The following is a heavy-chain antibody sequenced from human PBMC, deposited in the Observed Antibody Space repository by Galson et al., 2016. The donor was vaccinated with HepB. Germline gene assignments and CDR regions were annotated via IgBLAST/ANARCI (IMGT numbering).Heavy chain of an antibody. Sequence: SLRLSCAASGFILSNYAIHWVRQAPGKGLEWVAVVSYDGLNKYYVDSVKGRFTISRDNSKNTLSLQMNSLRVEDTAVYYCVRDPDITMGLGRFGLDVWGQGTTVTVSS. CDR3: VRDPDITMGLGRFGLDV. D-gene: IGHD3-10*01. CDR1: GFILSNYA. J-gene: IGHJ6*02. V-gene: IGHV3-30*04. CDR2: VSYDGLNK.